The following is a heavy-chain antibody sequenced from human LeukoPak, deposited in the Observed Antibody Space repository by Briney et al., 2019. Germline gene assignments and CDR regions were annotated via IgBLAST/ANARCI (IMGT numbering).Heavy chain of an antibody. CDR1: GFNFSDSR. CDR3: ARDEEWLVGNS. CDR2: INRDGSEK. V-gene: IGHV3-7*01. Sequence: PGGSLRLSCATSGFNFSDSRMTWVRQGPGKGLQWVANINRDGSEKHFLDSVEGRFTISRDNARKSLYLQMSSLRPQDTAVYYCARDEEWLVGNSWGQGTLVTVSS. J-gene: IGHJ4*02. D-gene: IGHD6-19*01.